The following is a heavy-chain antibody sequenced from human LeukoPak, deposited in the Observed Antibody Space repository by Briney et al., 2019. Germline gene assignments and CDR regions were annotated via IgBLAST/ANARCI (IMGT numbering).Heavy chain of an antibody. CDR3: ARDEQGTFDY. J-gene: IGHJ4*02. Sequence: QSRSLTCALSGDSVSINSAAWNWIRHSPSRGLEWLGRTYYTSKWYSDYAVSVKSRISINPDTSKNQFFLQLNSVTPEDTAVYYCARDEQGTFDYWGQGTLVIVSS. V-gene: IGHV6-1*01. CDR1: GDSVSINSAA. D-gene: IGHD1-1*01. CDR2: TYYTSKWYS.